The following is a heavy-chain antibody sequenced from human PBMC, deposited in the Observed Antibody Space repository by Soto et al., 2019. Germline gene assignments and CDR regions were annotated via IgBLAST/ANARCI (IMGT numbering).Heavy chain of an antibody. Sequence: QVQLQESGPGVVKPSGTLSLTCAVSGGSVSSDYWWSWVRLPPGKGLEWIGEIYHSGRTHYNPSLKGRVTSSLDKSKNPLSLILNSVTAADTAVYYCARDRPSYGRNFDYWGQGTLVTVSS. V-gene: IGHV4-4*02. J-gene: IGHJ4*02. CDR2: IYHSGRT. CDR3: ARDRPSYGRNFDY. CDR1: GGSVSSDYW. D-gene: IGHD1-26*01.